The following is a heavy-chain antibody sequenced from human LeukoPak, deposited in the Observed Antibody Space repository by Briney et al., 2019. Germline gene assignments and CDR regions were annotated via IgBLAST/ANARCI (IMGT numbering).Heavy chain of an antibody. CDR1: GGSISNYY. D-gene: IGHD1-26*01. J-gene: IGHJ4*02. Sequence: SETLSLTCTVSGGSISNYYWSWIRQPPGKGLEWIGNIFYSGNTNYNPSLKSRVTISVDTSKNQFSLKLTSVTAADTAVYFCARVGGVGTNFDYWGQGTLVTVSS. V-gene: IGHV4-59*01. CDR3: ARVGGVGTNFDY. CDR2: IFYSGNT.